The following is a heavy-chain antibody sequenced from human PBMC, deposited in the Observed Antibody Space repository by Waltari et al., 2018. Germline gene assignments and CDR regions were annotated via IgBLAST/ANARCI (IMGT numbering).Heavy chain of an antibody. CDR2: IIPIFGTA. CDR3: ARDLGDFWSGYYTPYYYGMDV. D-gene: IGHD3-3*01. CDR1: GGTFSSYA. V-gene: IGHV1-69*01. Sequence: QVQLVQSGAEVKKPGSSVKVSCKASGGTFSSYAIRWVRQAPGQGIEWRGGIIPIFGTANYAQKFQGRVTITADESTSTAYMELSSLRSEDTAVYYCARDLGDFWSGYYTPYYYGMDVWGQGTTVTVSS. J-gene: IGHJ6*02.